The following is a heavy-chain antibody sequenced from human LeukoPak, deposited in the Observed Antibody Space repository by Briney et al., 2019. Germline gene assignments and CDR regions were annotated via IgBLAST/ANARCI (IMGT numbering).Heavy chain of an antibody. CDR3: ASPTIAARPGDDAFDI. CDR1: GFTFSSYA. CDR2: IYSGGST. J-gene: IGHJ3*02. V-gene: IGHV3-53*01. Sequence: GGSLRLSCAASGFTFSSYAMSWVRQAPGKGLEWVSVIYSGGSTYYADSVKGRFTISRDNSKNTLYLQMNSLRAEDTAVYYCASPTIAARPGDDAFDIWGQGTMVTVSS. D-gene: IGHD6-6*01.